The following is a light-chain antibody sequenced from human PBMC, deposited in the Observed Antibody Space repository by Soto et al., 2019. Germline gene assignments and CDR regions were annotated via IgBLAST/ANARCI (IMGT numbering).Light chain of an antibody. CDR2: DAS. J-gene: IGKJ1*01. Sequence: DIQMTQSPSTLSASIGDRVTITCRASESIRTWLAWYQHKPGKAPKFLIYDASTLESGVPSRFSGSGSGTEFTLTISSLQPDDFATYYCQQYHNYPRTFGQGTK. V-gene: IGKV1-5*01. CDR3: QQYHNYPRT. CDR1: ESIRTW.